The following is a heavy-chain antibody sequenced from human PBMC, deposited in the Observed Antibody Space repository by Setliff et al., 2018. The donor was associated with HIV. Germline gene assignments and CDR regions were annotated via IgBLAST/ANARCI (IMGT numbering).Heavy chain of an antibody. Sequence: ASVKVSCKASGYTFTSYYMHWVRQAPGQGLEWMGIINPSSGSTTYAQKFQGRVTMTRDTSTGTVYMELSSLRSEDTAVYYRARDPAPSSSASYFQHWGQGTPVTVSS. CDR2: INPSSGST. CDR1: GYTFTSYY. CDR3: ARDPAPSSSASYFQH. J-gene: IGHJ1*01. V-gene: IGHV1-46*01. D-gene: IGHD6-6*01.